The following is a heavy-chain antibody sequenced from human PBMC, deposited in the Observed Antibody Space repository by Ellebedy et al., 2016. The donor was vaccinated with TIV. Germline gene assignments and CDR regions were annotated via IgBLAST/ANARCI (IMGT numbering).Heavy chain of an antibody. CDR2: FDPEDGET. V-gene: IGHV1-24*01. D-gene: IGHD1-14*01. Sequence: ASVKVSXXASGYTLTELSMHWVRQAPGKGLEWMGGFDPEDGETIYAQKFQGRVTMTEDTSTDTAYMELSSLRSEDTAVYYCATLQGSNLNLDYWGQGTLVTVSS. CDR3: ATLQGSNLNLDY. CDR1: GYTLTELS. J-gene: IGHJ4*02.